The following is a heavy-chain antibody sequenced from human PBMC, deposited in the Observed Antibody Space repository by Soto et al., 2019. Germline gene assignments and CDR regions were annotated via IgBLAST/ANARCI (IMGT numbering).Heavy chain of an antibody. CDR2: INPKTGDT. J-gene: IGHJ6*02. V-gene: IGHV1-2*02. CDR1: GYTFTGYY. D-gene: IGHD2-21*02. CDR3: VYYCAKSNYGGDDYFQYGLDV. Sequence: ASVKVSCKTSGYTFTGYYLNWVRQAPGRGLEWVGWINPKTGDTNNAQKFQGRVTMTREMSTNTAYLELSGLRSDDTADDTAVYYCAKSNYGGDDYFQYGLDVWGQGTTVTVSS.